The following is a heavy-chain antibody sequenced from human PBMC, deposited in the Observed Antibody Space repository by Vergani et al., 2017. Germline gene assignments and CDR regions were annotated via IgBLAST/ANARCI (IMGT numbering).Heavy chain of an antibody. J-gene: IGHJ6*02. V-gene: IGHV3-23*01. CDR2: ISGSGGST. CDR1: GFTFNHYA. CDR3: AKANPRDSGYDYLYYYHAMDV. D-gene: IGHD5-12*01. Sequence: EVQLLESGGDLVQPGGSLRLSCAASGFTFNHYAMSWVRQAPGQGLEWVSGISGSGGSTYYAGSVKGRFTISRDSSKNTLYLQMNSLSAGDTAVYYCAKANPRDSGYDYLYYYHAMDVWGQGTTVTVSS.